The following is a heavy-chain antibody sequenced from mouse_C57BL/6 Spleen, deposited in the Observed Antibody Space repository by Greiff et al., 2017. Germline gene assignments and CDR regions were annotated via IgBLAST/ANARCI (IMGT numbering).Heavy chain of an antibody. CDR3: ARDAGYYGAY. V-gene: IGHV5-4*01. J-gene: IGHJ3*01. CDR2: ISDGGSYT. CDR1: GFTFSSYA. Sequence: VQVVESGGGLVKPGGSLKLSCAASGFTFSSYAMSWVRQTPEKRLEWVATISDGGSYTYYPDNVKGRFTISRDNAKNNLYLQMSHLKSEDTAVYYCARDAGYYGAYWGQGTLVTVSA. D-gene: IGHD2-3*01.